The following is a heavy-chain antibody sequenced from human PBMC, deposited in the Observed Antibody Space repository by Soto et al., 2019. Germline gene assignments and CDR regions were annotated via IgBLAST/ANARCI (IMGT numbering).Heavy chain of an antibody. Sequence: EVQLVESGGGLVQPGGSLRLSCAASGFTVSSNYMSWVRQAPGKGLEWVSVIYSGGSTYYADSVKGRFTISRDNSKNTLYVQMNSLRAEDTAVYYCARDRASVGYSGYENWGQGTLVTVSS. CDR1: GFTVSSNY. CDR3: ARDRASVGYSGYEN. CDR2: IYSGGST. D-gene: IGHD5-12*01. V-gene: IGHV3-66*01. J-gene: IGHJ4*02.